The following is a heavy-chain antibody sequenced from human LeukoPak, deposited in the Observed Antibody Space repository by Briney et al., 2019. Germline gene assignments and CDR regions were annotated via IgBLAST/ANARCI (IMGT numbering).Heavy chain of an antibody. D-gene: IGHD6-13*01. Sequence: SETLSLTCTVSGYYISSGYYWAWIRQPPGKGLQWIGGIYYSGSTNYNPSLKSRVTISVDTSKNQFSLKLSSVTAADTAVYYCARGYSSSWYFNWFDPWGQGTLVTVSS. J-gene: IGHJ5*02. CDR1: GYYISSGYY. CDR2: IYYSGST. CDR3: ARGYSSSWYFNWFDP. V-gene: IGHV4-38-2*02.